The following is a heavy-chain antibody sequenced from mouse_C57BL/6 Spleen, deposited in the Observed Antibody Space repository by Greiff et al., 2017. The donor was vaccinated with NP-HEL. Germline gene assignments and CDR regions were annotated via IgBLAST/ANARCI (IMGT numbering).Heavy chain of an antibody. CDR3: AREITPYYFDY. CDR2: INPNNGGT. J-gene: IGHJ2*01. V-gene: IGHV1-22*01. CDR1: GYTFTDYN. Sequence: VQLKESGPELVKPGASVKMSCKASGYTFTDYNMHWVKQSHGKSLEWIGYINPNNGGTSYNQKFKGKATLTVNKSSSTAYMELRSLTSEDSAVYYCAREITPYYFDYWGQGTTLTVSS. D-gene: IGHD2-4*01.